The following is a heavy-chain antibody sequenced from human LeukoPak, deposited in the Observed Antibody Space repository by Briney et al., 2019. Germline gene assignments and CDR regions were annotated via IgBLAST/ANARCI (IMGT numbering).Heavy chain of an antibody. V-gene: IGHV1-2*02. D-gene: IGHD6-19*01. J-gene: IGHJ4*02. Sequence: ASVKVSCKASGYTFTGYYMHWVRQAPGQGLEWMGWINPNSGGTNYAQKFQGRVTMTRDTSISTAYMELSSLRSEDTAVYYCASLLTYSSGWFLFWGQGTLVTVSS. CDR2: INPNSGGT. CDR1: GYTFTGYY. CDR3: ASLLTYSSGWFLF.